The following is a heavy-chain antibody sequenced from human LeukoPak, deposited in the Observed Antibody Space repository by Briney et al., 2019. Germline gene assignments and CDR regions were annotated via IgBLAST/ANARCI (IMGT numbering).Heavy chain of an antibody. CDR3: AKRVRADPKFYYFDY. D-gene: IGHD6-19*01. J-gene: IGHJ4*02. Sequence: GGSLRLSCAASGFTFSSYAMSWVRQAPGKGLEWVSAISGSGGSTYYADSVKGRFTISRDNSKNTLYLQMNSLRVEDTAVYYCAKRVRADPKFYYFDYWGQGTLVTVSS. CDR2: ISGSGGST. V-gene: IGHV3-23*01. CDR1: GFTFSSYA.